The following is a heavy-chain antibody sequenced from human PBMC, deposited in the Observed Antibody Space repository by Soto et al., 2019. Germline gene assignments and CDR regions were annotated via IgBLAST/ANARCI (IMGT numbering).Heavy chain of an antibody. CDR3: AHNLPPWGGMDV. Sequence: QITLKESGPTLVKPTQTLTLTCTFSGFSLSTSGVGVGWIRQPPGKALEWLALIYWDDDKRYSPSLKRRLTNTKDTSKIQVLLTMTNMAPVDTPTYYCAHNLPPWGGMDVWGQGTTVTVSS. J-gene: IGHJ6*02. V-gene: IGHV2-5*02. CDR1: GFSLSTSGVG. D-gene: IGHD7-27*01. CDR2: IYWDDDK.